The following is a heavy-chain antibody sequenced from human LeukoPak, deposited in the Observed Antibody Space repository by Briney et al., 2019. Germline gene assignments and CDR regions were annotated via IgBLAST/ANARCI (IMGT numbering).Heavy chain of an antibody. CDR1: GASISSFY. D-gene: IGHD6-6*01. J-gene: IGHJ4*02. V-gene: IGHV4-59*08. CDR2: ISYTGGT. Sequence: ASETLSLTCTVAGASISSFYWSWVRQSPGKGLEWIGYISYTGGTTYNPALKGRVTISIDTSKSQFTLKLGSVTAADTAVYYCARSIAGLDYWGQGTLVTVSS. CDR3: ARSIAGLDY.